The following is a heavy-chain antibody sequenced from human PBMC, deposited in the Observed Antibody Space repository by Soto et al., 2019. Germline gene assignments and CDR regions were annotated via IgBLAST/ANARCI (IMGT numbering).Heavy chain of an antibody. Sequence: ASVKVSCKASGYTFTSYYMHWVRQAPGQGLEWMGIINPSGGSTSYAQKFQGRVTMTRDTSTSTVYMELSSLRSEDTAVYYCARLPGEATVTRPSDYWGHGTLVTVSS. CDR1: GYTFTSYY. CDR2: INPSGGST. J-gene: IGHJ4*01. V-gene: IGHV1-46*01. CDR3: ARLPGEATVTRPSDY. D-gene: IGHD4-17*01.